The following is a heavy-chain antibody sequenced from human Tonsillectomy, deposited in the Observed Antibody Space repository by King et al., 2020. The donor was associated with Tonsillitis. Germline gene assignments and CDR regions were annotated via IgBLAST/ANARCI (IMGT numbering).Heavy chain of an antibody. D-gene: IGHD3-22*01. J-gene: IGHJ5*02. CDR1: GGSISSYY. V-gene: IGHV4-59*01. Sequence: VQLQESGPGLVKPSETLSLTCTVSGGSISSYYWSWIRQPPGKGLEWIGYIYYSGSTNYNPSLKSRVTISVDTSKNQFSLKLSSVTAADTAVYYCARGVEDYDSCGLNWFDPWGQGTLVTVSS. CDR2: IYYSGST. CDR3: ARGVEDYDSCGLNWFDP.